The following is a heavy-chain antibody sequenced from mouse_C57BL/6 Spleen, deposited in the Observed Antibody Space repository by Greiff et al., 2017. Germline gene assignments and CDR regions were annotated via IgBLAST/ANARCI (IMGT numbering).Heavy chain of an antibody. D-gene: IGHD2-4*01. V-gene: IGHV1-64*01. Sequence: QVQLQQPGAELVKPGASVKLSCKASGYTFTSYWMHWVKQRPGQGLEWIGMIHPNSGSTNYNEKFKSKATLTVDKSSSTAYMQLSSLTSEDSAVYYCERYDYDADGYYFDYWSQGTTLTVSS. CDR1: GYTFTSYW. J-gene: IGHJ2*01. CDR3: ERYDYDADGYYFDY. CDR2: IHPNSGST.